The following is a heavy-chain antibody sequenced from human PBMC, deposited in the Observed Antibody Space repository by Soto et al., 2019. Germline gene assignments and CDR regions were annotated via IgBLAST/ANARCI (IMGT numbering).Heavy chain of an antibody. Sequence: SETLSLTCAVHGDSFSGYFWTWIPQPPGKGLEWIAEITEGGTTNYSPSLKSRVSIAVDSSKRQFSPTLSSVTAADTAMYYCARGADAMLSPHFDYWSQGSLVTVSS. CDR2: ITEGGTT. V-gene: IGHV4-34*01. CDR3: ARGADAMLSPHFDY. J-gene: IGHJ4*02. CDR1: GDSFSGYF. D-gene: IGHD3-3*02.